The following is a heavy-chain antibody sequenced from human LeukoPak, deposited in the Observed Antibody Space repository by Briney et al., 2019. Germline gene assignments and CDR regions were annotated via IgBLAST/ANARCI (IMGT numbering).Heavy chain of an antibody. Sequence: PSETLSLTCTVSGGSISSGSYYWSWIRQPAGKGLEWIGRIYTSGSTNYNPSLKSRVTISVDTSKNQFSLKLSSVTAADTAVYYCAREGRYYDILTGPITSYYYYYMDVWGKGTTVTISS. V-gene: IGHV4-61*02. CDR1: GGSISSGSYY. CDR3: AREGRYYDILTGPITSYYYYYMDV. CDR2: IYTSGST. J-gene: IGHJ6*03. D-gene: IGHD3-9*01.